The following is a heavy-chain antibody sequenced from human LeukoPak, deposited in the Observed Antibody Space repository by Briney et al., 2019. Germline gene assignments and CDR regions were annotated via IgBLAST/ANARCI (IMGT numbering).Heavy chain of an antibody. CDR1: GFTFSSYW. CDR3: ARDWRGGYLLD. CDR2: IKQDGSEK. V-gene: IGHV3-7*01. D-gene: IGHD3-22*01. Sequence: GGSLRLSCAASGFTFSSYWMSWVRQAPGKGLEWVANIKQDGSEKYYVDSVKGRFTISRDNAKNSLYLQMNSLRAEDTDVYYCARDWRGGYLLDWGQGTLVTVSS. J-gene: IGHJ4*02.